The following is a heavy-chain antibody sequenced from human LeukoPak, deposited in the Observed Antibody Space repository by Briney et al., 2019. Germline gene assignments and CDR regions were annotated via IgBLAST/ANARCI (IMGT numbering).Heavy chain of an antibody. CDR3: ALMNYGDLDY. CDR2: ISYDGSNK. J-gene: IGHJ4*02. V-gene: IGHV3-30-3*01. CDR1: GFTFSSYA. Sequence: PGGSLRLSCAASGFTFSSYAMHWVRQAPGKGLEWVAVISYDGSNKYYADSVKGRFTISRDNAKNSLYLQMNSLRAEDTAVYYCALMNYGDLDYWGQGTLVTVSS. D-gene: IGHD4-17*01.